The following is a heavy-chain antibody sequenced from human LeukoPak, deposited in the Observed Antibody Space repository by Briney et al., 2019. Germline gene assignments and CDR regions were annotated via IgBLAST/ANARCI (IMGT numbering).Heavy chain of an antibody. Sequence: SVKVSCKASGGTFSSYAISWVRQAPGQGLEWMGGIIPIFGTANYAQKFQGRVTITADESTSTAYMELSSLRSEDTAVYYCARAQDNVLLWFGELPPYYYYYYMDVWGKGTTVTVSS. D-gene: IGHD3-10*01. CDR2: IIPIFGTA. CDR1: GGTFSSYA. J-gene: IGHJ6*03. V-gene: IGHV1-69*13. CDR3: ARAQDNVLLWFGELPPYYYYYYMDV.